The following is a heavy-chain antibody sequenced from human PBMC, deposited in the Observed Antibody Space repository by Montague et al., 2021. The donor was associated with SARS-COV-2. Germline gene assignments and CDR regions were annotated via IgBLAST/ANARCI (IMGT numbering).Heavy chain of an antibody. V-gene: IGHV4-34*01. Sequence: SETLSLTCAVYSGSLSGYYWSWIRQAPGKGLEWIGEINYSGDTYYNPSLTSRVTISMDTSESQFSLKMTSVTAADTAVYYCARVESSWWFIDYWGQGTLVTVSS. CDR3: ARVESSWWFIDY. D-gene: IGHD2-8*02. J-gene: IGHJ4*02. CDR2: INYSGDT. CDR1: SGSLSGYY.